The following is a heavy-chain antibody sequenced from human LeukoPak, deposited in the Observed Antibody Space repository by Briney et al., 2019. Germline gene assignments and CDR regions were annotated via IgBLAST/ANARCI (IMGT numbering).Heavy chain of an antibody. V-gene: IGHV1-2*02. J-gene: IGHJ4*02. CDR2: INPNSGGT. CDR3: ARAQETHKVTMTWFDY. D-gene: IGHD3-22*01. Sequence: ASVKVSCKASGYTFTGYYMRWVRQAPGQGLEWMGWINPNSGGTNYAQKFQGRVTMTRDTSISTAYMELSSLRSEDTAVYYCARAQETHKVTMTWFDYWGQGTLVTVSS. CDR1: GYTFTGYY.